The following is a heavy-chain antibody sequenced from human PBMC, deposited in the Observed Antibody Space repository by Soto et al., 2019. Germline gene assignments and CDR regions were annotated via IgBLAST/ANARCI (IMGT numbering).Heavy chain of an antibody. V-gene: IGHV3-11*01. J-gene: IGHJ4*01. D-gene: IGHD1-1*01. CDR1: GFSLSDYY. CDR3: ARSGLPLIEILDY. Sequence: GFLRICGAASGFSLSDYYMNWIRQAPGQGLEWLSFISPRGENRYIADSIRGRFTFSRDNARRSLYVQMNSLRAEDTAVYYCARSGLPLIEILDYWGHGTLVTVSS. CDR2: ISPRGENR.